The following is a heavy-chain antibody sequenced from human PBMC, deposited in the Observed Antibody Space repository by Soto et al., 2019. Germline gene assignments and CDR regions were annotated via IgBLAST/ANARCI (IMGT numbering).Heavy chain of an antibody. D-gene: IGHD2-21*01. CDR3: TTDHIVVVAIFDI. J-gene: IGHJ4*02. CDR1: GFTFSRAW. CDR2: IKSKTDGETI. V-gene: IGHV3-15*07. Sequence: EVQLVESGGGLVKPGGSLRLSCAASGFTFSRAWMNWVRQAPGKGLEWVGRIKSKTDGETIDYAAPVKGRFTISRDDSKNTLHLQMNPLETENPAVYYCTTDHIVVVAIFDIWGQGTLVNVSS.